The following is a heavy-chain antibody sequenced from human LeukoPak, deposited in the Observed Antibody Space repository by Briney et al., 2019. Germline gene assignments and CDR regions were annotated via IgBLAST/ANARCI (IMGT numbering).Heavy chain of an antibody. CDR3: ASSPAYSSSWYAIDN. Sequence: QPGGSLRLSCAASGFTFSNYDMHWVRQAAGKGLEWVSGIGTAGDTYYPASVKGRFTISRENAKNSLYLQVNSLSAGDTAVYYCASSPAYSSSWYAIDNWGQGTLVTVSS. V-gene: IGHV3-13*01. CDR2: IGTAGDT. D-gene: IGHD6-13*01. CDR1: GFTFSNYD. J-gene: IGHJ4*02.